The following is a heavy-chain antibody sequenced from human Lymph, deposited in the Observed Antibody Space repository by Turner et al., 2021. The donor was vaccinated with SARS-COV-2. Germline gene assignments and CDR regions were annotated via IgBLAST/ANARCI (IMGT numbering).Heavy chain of an antibody. CDR2: IKQDGSEK. CDR1: GFTFSYYW. V-gene: IGHV3-7*01. CDR3: ARMGSSSWYFDY. J-gene: IGHJ4*02. D-gene: IGHD1-26*01. Sequence: EVQLVESGGGLVQPGWSLTLSCAASGFTFSYYWMSWVRQAPGKGLEWVANIKQDGSEKYYVDSVKGRFTISRDNAKNSLFLQMNSLRAEDTAVYYCARMGSSSWYFDYWGQGTLVTVSS.